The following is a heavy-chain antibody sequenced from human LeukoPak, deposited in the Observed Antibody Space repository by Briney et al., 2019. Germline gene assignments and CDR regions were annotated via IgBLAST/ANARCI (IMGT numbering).Heavy chain of an antibody. V-gene: IGHV3-23*01. Sequence: SGGSLRLSCAAPRVTFSSYAMSWGCQTPGKGLEWVSDISGSGGSTYYADSVKGRFTISRDNSKNTLYMQMNSLRAEDTAVYYCAKEATERYGEGGSDYWGQGTLVTVSS. D-gene: IGHD4-17*01. CDR2: ISGSGGST. CDR3: AKEATERYGEGGSDY. CDR1: RVTFSSYA. J-gene: IGHJ4*02.